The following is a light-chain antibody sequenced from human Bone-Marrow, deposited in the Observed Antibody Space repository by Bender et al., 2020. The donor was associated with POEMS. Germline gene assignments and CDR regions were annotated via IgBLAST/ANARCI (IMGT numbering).Light chain of an antibody. CDR2: YDD. CDR3: SAWDDSLSGWV. J-gene: IGLJ3*02. V-gene: IGLV1-36*01. CDR1: SSNIGNHG. Sequence: QSVVTQPPSLSEAPRQRVTISCSGSSSNIGNHGVNWYQQLPGEAPKLLIYYDDLLTPVVSDRFSASKSGTAAYRASRELQSEDGARYYCSAWDDSLSGWVCGGGSKLTVL.